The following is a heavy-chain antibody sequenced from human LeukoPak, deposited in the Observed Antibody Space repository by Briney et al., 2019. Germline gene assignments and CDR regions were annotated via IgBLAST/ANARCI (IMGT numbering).Heavy chain of an antibody. CDR1: GFTVSSNY. CDR3: ARGFTSGSSNLDY. V-gene: IGHV3-66*01. CDR2: IYSGGST. J-gene: IGHJ4*02. Sequence: GGSLRLSCAASGFTVSSNYMSWVRQAPGKGLEWVSFIYSGGSTYYADSVKGRFTFSRDNSKNTLYLQMNSLRAEDKAVYYCARGFTSGSSNLDYWGQGTLVTVSS. D-gene: IGHD1-26*01.